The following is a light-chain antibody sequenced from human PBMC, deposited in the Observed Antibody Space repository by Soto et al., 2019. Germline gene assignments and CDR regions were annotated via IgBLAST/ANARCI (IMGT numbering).Light chain of an antibody. J-gene: IGKJ1*01. Sequence: DIQMTQSPSSLSASVGDRVTITCRASQSISNYLNWYQQKPGKAPNLLIYTASSLESGVPSRFSGSGSGTDFTLTISSLQPEDFATYYCQQSYTTPRTFGQGTVVEIK. V-gene: IGKV1-39*01. CDR3: QQSYTTPRT. CDR2: TAS. CDR1: QSISNY.